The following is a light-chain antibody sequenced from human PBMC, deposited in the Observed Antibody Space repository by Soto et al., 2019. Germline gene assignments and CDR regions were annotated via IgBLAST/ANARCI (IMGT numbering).Light chain of an antibody. CDR3: QQLNSYPLT. CDR1: QGIRSY. Sequence: DIQLTQSPSFLSASVGDRVTITCRASQGIRSYLAWYQQKPGKAPKLLIYVASTLQSGVPSRFCGSGSGTEFTLTISSLQPEDSAIYYCQQLNSYPLTFGGGTKVEIK. J-gene: IGKJ4*01. V-gene: IGKV1-9*01. CDR2: VAS.